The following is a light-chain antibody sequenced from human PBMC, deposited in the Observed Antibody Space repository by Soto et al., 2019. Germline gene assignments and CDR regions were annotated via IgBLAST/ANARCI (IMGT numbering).Light chain of an antibody. Sequence: DMQMTQSPSTLSVSVGDRVTITCRASQSIASWLAWYQQKPGKAPKLLISKASSLESGVPSRFSGSGSGTKFTLTISTLQPDDFASYYCKQYNFSPLTIGGGTKVDIK. CDR2: KAS. V-gene: IGKV1-5*03. CDR1: QSIASW. J-gene: IGKJ4*01. CDR3: KQYNFSPLT.